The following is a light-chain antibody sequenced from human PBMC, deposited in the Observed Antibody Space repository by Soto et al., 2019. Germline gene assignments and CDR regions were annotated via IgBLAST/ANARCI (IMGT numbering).Light chain of an antibody. CDR2: GNR. V-gene: IGLV1-40*01. CDR1: SSNLGAGYD. J-gene: IGLJ3*02. CDR3: CSYTSSSIRV. Sequence: QSVLTQPPSVSGAPGQRVTISCTGNSSNLGAGYDVHWYQQLPGAAPKLVIFGNRNRPSGVPERFSGSKSGTSASLAITGLQADDEADYYCCSYTSSSIRVFGGGTKLTVL.